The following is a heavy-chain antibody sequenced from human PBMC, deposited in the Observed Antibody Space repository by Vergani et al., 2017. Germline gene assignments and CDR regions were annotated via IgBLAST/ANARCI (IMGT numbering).Heavy chain of an antibody. CDR1: GFTFSSYD. CDR2: IGTAGDT. J-gene: IGHJ6*02. D-gene: IGHD3/OR15-3a*01. Sequence: EVQLVESGGGLVQPGGSLRLSCAASGFTFSSYDMHWVRQATGKGLEWVSAIGTAGDTYYPGSVKGRFTISRENAKNSLYLQMNSLRAEDTALYYCAKDIEEGTGYYYGMDVWGQGTTVTVSS. CDR3: AKDIEEGTGYYYGMDV. V-gene: IGHV3-13*01.